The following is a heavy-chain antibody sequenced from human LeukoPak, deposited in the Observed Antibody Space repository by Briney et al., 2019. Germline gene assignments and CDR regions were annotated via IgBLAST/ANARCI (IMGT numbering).Heavy chain of an antibody. D-gene: IGHD2-2*01. Sequence: PSETLSLTCSVAGGSISTSDYYWGWIRQTPGKGLEWIASIYYTGSTYYRPSLRSRVTMSVDTSKNQFSLKLSSVTAADTAVYYCARHRCSSSTCYDAFDIWGQGTMVTVSS. V-gene: IGHV4-39*01. CDR2: IYYTGST. J-gene: IGHJ3*02. CDR3: ARHRCSSSTCYDAFDI. CDR1: GGSISTSDYY.